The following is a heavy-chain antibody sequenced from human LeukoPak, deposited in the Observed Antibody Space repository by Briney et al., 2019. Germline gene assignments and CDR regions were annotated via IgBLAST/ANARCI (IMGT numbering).Heavy chain of an antibody. CDR1: GGSINSVY. J-gene: IGHJ3*02. V-gene: IGHV4-59*06. D-gene: IGHD3-22*01. Sequence: SETLSLTCTVSGGSINSVYWSWIRQPPGKGLEWIGYIYYSGSTYYNPSLKSRVTISVDTSKNQFSLKLSSVTAADTAVYYCATRHYYDSSEGEHDAFDIWGQGTMVTVSS. CDR3: ATRHYYDSSEGEHDAFDI. CDR2: IYYSGST.